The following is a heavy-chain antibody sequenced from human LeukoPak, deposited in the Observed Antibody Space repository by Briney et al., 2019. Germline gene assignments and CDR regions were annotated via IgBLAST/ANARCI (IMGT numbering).Heavy chain of an antibody. Sequence: SETLSLTCTVSGGSIRGYYWSWIRQPPGKGLEWIAHMYYSGSSKYNPYLKSRVTISVDTSKNQFSLKLSSVTAADTAVYYCARHTGKLGYCSGGSCYGYYYYYYYMDVWGKGTTVTISS. V-gene: IGHV4-59*08. CDR2: MYYSGSS. D-gene: IGHD2-15*01. CDR3: ARHTGKLGYCSGGSCYGYYYYYYYMDV. CDR1: GGSIRGYY. J-gene: IGHJ6*03.